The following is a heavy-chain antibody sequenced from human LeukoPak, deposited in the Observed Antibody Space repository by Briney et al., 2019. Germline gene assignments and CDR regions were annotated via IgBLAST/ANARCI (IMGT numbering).Heavy chain of an antibody. D-gene: IGHD2-15*01. V-gene: IGHV5-51*01. CDR2: IYPGDSDA. CDR3: ARRVQAGKKLLLDWFDP. J-gene: IGHJ5*02. CDR1: GYSFTSYW. Sequence: GESLTISCKGSGYSFTSYWIGWVSQMPGKGMEWMGIIYPGDSDARYSPSFQGQVTISADKAIRTAYLQWSNLTASDTGMYYCARRVQAGKKLLLDWFDPWGQGTLVTVSS.